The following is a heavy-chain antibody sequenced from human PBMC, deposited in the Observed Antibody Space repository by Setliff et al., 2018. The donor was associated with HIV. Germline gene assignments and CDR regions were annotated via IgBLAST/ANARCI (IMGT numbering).Heavy chain of an antibody. CDR1: GYTFTSDY. J-gene: IGHJ4*02. V-gene: IGHV1-2*04. CDR2: INPAGNPT. CDR3: ARGMDYYDTSGYYQYYFDY. D-gene: IGHD3-22*01. Sequence: GASVKVSCKASGYTFTSDYIHWVRQAPGQGLEWMGIINPAGNPTSYAQKFQGWITTTRDTSISTAYMELSRLRSDDTAVYYCARGMDYYDTSGYYQYYFDYWGQGTLVTVSS.